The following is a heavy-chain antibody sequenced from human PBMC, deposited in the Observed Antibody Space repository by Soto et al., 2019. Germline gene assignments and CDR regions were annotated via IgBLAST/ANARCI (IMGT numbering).Heavy chain of an antibody. V-gene: IGHV5-10-1*01. CDR2: IDPSDSQT. J-gene: IGHJ4*02. Sequence: ESLKLSCKGSGYSFAGYWITLVRQKPGKGLGLMGRIDPSDSQTYYSPSFRGHVTISVTKSITTVFLQWSSLRASDTAMYYCARQIYDSDTGPNFQYYFDSWGQGTPVTVSS. CDR1: GYSFAGYW. D-gene: IGHD3-22*01. CDR3: ARQIYDSDTGPNFQYYFDS.